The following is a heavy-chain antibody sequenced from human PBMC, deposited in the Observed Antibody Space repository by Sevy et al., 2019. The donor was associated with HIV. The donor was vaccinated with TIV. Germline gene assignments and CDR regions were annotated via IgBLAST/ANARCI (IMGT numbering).Heavy chain of an antibody. Sequence: GGSLRLSCAASGFTFSDYNMNWVRQAPGKGLEWVSSISSISNYIYYADSVKGRFTISRDNAKNSLYLQMNSLRAEDTAVYYCARGTSSFGEGIYYGMDVWGQGTTVTVSS. CDR3: ARGTSSFGEGIYYGMDV. J-gene: IGHJ6*02. CDR1: GFTFSDYN. CDR2: ISSISNYI. D-gene: IGHD3-10*01. V-gene: IGHV3-21*01.